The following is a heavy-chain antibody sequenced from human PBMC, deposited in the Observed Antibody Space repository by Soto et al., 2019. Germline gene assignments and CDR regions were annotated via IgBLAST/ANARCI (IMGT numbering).Heavy chain of an antibody. D-gene: IGHD5-18*01. Sequence: SETLSLTCAVYGGSFSGYYWSWIRQPPGKGLEWIGEINHSGSTNYNPSLKSRVTISVDTSKNQFSLKLSSVTAADTAVFYCAREEFSYGSGYYGMDVWGQGTTVTSP. CDR1: GGSFSGYY. CDR3: AREEFSYGSGYYGMDV. J-gene: IGHJ6*02. V-gene: IGHV4-34*01. CDR2: INHSGST.